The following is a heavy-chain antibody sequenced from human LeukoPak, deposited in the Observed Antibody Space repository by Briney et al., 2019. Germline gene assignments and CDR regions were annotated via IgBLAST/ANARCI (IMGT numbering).Heavy chain of an antibody. V-gene: IGHV3-7*05. CDR1: GFTFSSYW. CDR2: IKEDGSEK. D-gene: IGHD2-15*01. CDR3: ARDTGIVVVGYYFDY. J-gene: IGHJ4*02. Sequence: GGSLRLSCAASGFTFSSYWMSWVRQAPGKGLEWVANIKEDGSEKYYVDSVKGRFTISRDNAKNSLYLQMNSLRAGDTAVYYCARDTGIVVVGYYFDYWGQGTLVTVSS.